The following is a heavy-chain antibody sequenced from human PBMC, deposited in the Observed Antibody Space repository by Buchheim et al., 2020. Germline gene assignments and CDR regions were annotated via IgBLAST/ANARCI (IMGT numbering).Heavy chain of an antibody. Sequence: EVQLVESGGGLVQPGGSLRLSCEASGFTFSNYWMTWVRQAPGKGLEWVANIKQDGSEKYYVDSVKGRFTISRDNAKNSLYLQMNGLRAEDTAMYYCARAPALGCFVYWGQGTL. CDR1: GFTFSNYW. CDR2: IKQDGSEK. D-gene: IGHD6-19*01. CDR3: ARAPALGCFVY. V-gene: IGHV3-7*03. J-gene: IGHJ4*02.